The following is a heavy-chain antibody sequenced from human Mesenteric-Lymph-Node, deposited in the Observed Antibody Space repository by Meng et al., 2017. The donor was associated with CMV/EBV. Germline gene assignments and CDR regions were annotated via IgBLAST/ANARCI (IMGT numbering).Heavy chain of an antibody. CDR3: ARDPRRYSYGFDY. Sequence: GESLKISCAASGFTFSSYSMNWVRQAPGKGLEWVSSISSSSSYIYYADSVKGRFTISRDNAKNSLYLQMNSLRAEDTAVYYCARDPRRYSYGFDYWGQGTLVTVSS. V-gene: IGHV3-21*01. CDR1: GFTFSSYS. CDR2: ISSSSSYI. J-gene: IGHJ4*02. D-gene: IGHD5-18*01.